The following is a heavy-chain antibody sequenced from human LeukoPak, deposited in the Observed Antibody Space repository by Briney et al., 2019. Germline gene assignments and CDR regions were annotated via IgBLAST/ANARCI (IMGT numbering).Heavy chain of an antibody. J-gene: IGHJ4*02. CDR2: IYYSGST. V-gene: IGHV4-59*01. CDR1: GGSISSYY. D-gene: IGHD1-26*01. CDR3: ARLGAKDY. Sequence: SETLSLTCTVSGGSISSYYWSWIRQPPGKGLEWIGYIYYSGSTNYNPSLKSRVTISVDTSKNQFSLRLSSVTAADTAVYYCARLGAKDYWGQGTLVTVSS.